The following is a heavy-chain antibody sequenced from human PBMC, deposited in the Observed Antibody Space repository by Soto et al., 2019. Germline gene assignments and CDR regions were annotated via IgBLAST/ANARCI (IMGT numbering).Heavy chain of an antibody. J-gene: IGHJ4*02. CDR2: INPNSGGT. CDR1: GYTFTGYY. Sequence: ASVKVSCKASGYTFTGYYMHWVRQAPGQGLEWMGWINPNSGGTNYAQKFQGRVTMTRSTTTAYLDLSSLRSDDTAVYYCAREGEGIPAHRYWGQGTLVTVSS. D-gene: IGHD3-16*01. CDR3: AREGEGIPAHRY. V-gene: IGHV1-2*02.